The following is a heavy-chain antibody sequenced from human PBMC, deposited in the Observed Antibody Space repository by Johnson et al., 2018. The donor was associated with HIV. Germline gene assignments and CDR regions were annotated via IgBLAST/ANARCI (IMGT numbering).Heavy chain of an antibody. D-gene: IGHD1-26*01. J-gene: IGHJ3*02. V-gene: IGHV3-30*18. CDR1: GFTFSSYG. CDR2: ISYDGSNK. CDR3: AKVRGVGATAAFDI. Sequence: VQLVESGGGVVQPGRSLRLSCAASGFTFSSYGMHWVRQAPGTGLEWVAVISYDGSNKYYADSVKGRFTISRDNSKNTLYLQMNSLRAEDTAVYYCAKVRGVGATAAFDIWGQGTMVTVSS.